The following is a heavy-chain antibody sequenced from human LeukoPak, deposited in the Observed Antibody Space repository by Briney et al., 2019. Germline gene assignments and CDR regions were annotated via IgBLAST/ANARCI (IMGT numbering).Heavy chain of an antibody. D-gene: IGHD2-2*01. CDR2: INSDGSST. Sequence: PGGSLRLSCAASGFTFSSYWMLWVRQAPGKGLVWVSRINSDGSSTSYADSVKGRFTISRDNAKNTLYLQMNSLRAEDTAVYYCARGVGYCSSTSCYWWFDPWGQGTLVTVSS. CDR1: GFTFSSYW. J-gene: IGHJ5*02. V-gene: IGHV3-74*01. CDR3: ARGVGYCSSTSCYWWFDP.